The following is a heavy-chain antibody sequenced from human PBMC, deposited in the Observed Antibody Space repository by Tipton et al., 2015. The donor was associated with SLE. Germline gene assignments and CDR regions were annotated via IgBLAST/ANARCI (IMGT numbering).Heavy chain of an antibody. CDR3: AKCPPGSGGYHVPHFDY. J-gene: IGHJ4*02. D-gene: IGHD1-26*01. V-gene: IGHV3-9*01. CDR1: GFTFDDFA. Sequence: SLRLSCAASGFTFDDFAMHWVRQAPGKGLEWVSGISWNSGIIGYADSVKGRFTISRDNAKNSLYLQMDSLRAEDTAFYYCAKCPPGSGGYHVPHFDYWGRGTLVTVSS. CDR2: ISWNSGII.